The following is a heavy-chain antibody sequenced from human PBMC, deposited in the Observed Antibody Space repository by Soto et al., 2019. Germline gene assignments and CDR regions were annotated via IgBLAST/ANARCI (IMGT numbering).Heavy chain of an antibody. V-gene: IGHV3-23*01. CDR2: LSGSGGST. CDR3: AKDSGYDHTD. D-gene: IGHD5-12*01. CDR1: GFTFGSSG. Sequence: EVQLLESGGCLVQPGGSLRLSCAASGFTFGSSGMSWVRQAPGKGLEWISGLSGSGGSTYYADSVKGRFTISRDTSKSTLYLQMHSLRVEDTAVYYCAKDSGYDHTDWGQGTLVTVSS. J-gene: IGHJ4*02.